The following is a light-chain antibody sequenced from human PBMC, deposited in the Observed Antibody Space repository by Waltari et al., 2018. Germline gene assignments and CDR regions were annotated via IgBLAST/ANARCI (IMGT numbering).Light chain of an antibody. CDR3: GTWDSRLNTGV. Sequence: QSVLTQPPSVSAAPGQKVTISCSGSSSNIGNSYVCWYQQFPGTAPKLLIYANNRRPSGIPDRFPGSNSGPSATLDITGLQTGDEDDYYCGTWDSRLNTGVFGGGTKLTVL. V-gene: IGLV1-51*01. J-gene: IGLJ2*01. CDR1: SSNIGNSY. CDR2: ANN.